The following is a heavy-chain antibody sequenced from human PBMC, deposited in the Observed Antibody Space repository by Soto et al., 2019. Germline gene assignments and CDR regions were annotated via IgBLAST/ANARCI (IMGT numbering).Heavy chain of an antibody. CDR1: GGSISSSSYY. Sequence: QLQLQESGPGLVKPSETLSLTCTVSGGSISSSSYYWGWIRQPPGKGLEWIGSIYYSGSTYYNPSLKSRVTISVDTSKNQFSLKLSSVTAADTAVYYCARQRQRLVRGDFDYWGQGTLVTVSS. D-gene: IGHD6-13*01. CDR3: ARQRQRLVRGDFDY. V-gene: IGHV4-39*01. J-gene: IGHJ4*02. CDR2: IYYSGST.